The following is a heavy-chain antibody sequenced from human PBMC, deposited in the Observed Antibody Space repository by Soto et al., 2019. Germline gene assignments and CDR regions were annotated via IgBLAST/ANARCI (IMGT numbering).Heavy chain of an antibody. D-gene: IGHD3-9*01. J-gene: IGHJ6*02. CDR1: GYTFTGYY. CDR2: INPNSGGT. Sequence: GASVKVSCKASGYTFTGYYMHWVRQAPGQGLEWMGWINPNSGGTNYAQKFQGWVTMTRDTSISTAYMELSRLRSDDTAVYYCARGTFLTYYYYGMDVWGQGTTVTVS. V-gene: IGHV1-2*04. CDR3: ARGTFLTYYYYGMDV.